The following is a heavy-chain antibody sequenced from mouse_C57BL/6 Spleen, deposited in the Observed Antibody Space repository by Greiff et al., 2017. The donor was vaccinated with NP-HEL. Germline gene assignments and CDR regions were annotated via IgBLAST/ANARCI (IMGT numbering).Heavy chain of an antibody. V-gene: IGHV1-64*01. J-gene: IGHJ2*01. CDR1: GYTFTSYW. D-gene: IGHD1-1*01. Sequence: VQLQQSGAELVKPGASVKLSCKASGYTFTSYWMHWVKQRPGQGLEWIGMIHPNSGSTNYNEKFKSKATLTVDKSSSTAYMQLSSLTSEDSAVYYCARSDYGSNYFDYWGQGTTLTVSS. CDR3: ARSDYGSNYFDY. CDR2: IHPNSGST.